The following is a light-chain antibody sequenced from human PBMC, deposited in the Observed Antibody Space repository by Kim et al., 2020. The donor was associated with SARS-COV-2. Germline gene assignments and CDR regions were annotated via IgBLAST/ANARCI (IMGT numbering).Light chain of an antibody. J-gene: IGLJ3*02. V-gene: IGLV2-11*03. CDR3: CSYAGSYTLV. CDR2: GVS. CDR1: SSDVGGCNY. Sequence: GQSVTISCTGTSSDVGGCNYVSWYQQHPGKAPKLMIYGVSQRPSGVPDRFSGSKSGNTASLTISGLQAEDEGDYYCCSYAGSYTLVFGGGTKLTVL.